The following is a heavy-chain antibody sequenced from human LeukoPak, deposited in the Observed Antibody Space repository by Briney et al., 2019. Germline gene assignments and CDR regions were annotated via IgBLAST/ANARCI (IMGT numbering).Heavy chain of an antibody. CDR2: ISYDGSNK. CDR1: GFTFSSYA. Sequence: GGSLRLSCAASGFTFSSYAMHWVRQAPGKGLEWVAVISYDGSNKYYADSVKGRFTISRDNSKNTLYLQMNSLRAEDTAVYYCARGGTEIYYYYYGMDVWGRGTTVTVSS. V-gene: IGHV3-30-3*01. J-gene: IGHJ6*02. CDR3: ARGGTEIYYYYYGMDV. D-gene: IGHD5-24*01.